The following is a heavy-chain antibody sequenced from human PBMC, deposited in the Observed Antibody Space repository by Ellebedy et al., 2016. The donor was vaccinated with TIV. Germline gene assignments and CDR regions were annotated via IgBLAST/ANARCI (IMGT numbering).Heavy chain of an antibody. J-gene: IGHJ4*02. D-gene: IGHD4-23*01. CDR2: INPYNGNT. CDR1: GYTLSSYG. V-gene: IGHV1-18*04. CDR3: ARYSEGGNYY. Sequence: AASVKVSCKAYGYTLSSYGISWARQAPGQGLEWMGWINPYNGNTNYAQKFQDRVTMTTDTFTSTAYMELRSLRSDDTAVYYCARYSEGGNYYWGQGSLVTVSS.